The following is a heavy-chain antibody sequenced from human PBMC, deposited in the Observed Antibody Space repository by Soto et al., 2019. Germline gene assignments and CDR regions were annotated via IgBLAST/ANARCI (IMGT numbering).Heavy chain of an antibody. Sequence: GSLILSFAASGFTFSSYAITLVRQAPGKGLEWVSAISGSGDSTYYADSVKGRFTISRDNSKNTLYLHMYSLRAEDTAVYYCARRVVINRTYYYGMDVWGQGTTVTVSS. D-gene: IGHD3-3*01. CDR1: GFTFSSYA. CDR3: ARRVVINRTYYYGMDV. V-gene: IGHV3-23*01. CDR2: ISGSGDST. J-gene: IGHJ6*02.